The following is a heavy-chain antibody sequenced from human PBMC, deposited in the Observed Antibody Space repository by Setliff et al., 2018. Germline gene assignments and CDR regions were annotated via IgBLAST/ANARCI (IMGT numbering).Heavy chain of an antibody. J-gene: IGHJ4*02. Sequence: SETLSLTCAAYGGTFSDYYWTWIRQPPGKGLEWVGEINHRGSTTYNPSRKSRVTISVDTSKDQFSLKVISMTAADTAVYYCARGRNIAARLLDSWGQGTLVTVSS. CDR2: INHRGST. CDR3: ARGRNIAARLLDS. V-gene: IGHV4-34*01. D-gene: IGHD6-6*01. CDR1: GGTFSDYY.